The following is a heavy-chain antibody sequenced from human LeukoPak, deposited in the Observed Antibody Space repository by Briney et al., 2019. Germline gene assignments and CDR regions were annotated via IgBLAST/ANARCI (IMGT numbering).Heavy chain of an antibody. Sequence: GGSLRLSCAASGFTFSSYWMHWVRQAPGKGLVWVSRINSDGRSTAYADSVKGRFTISRDNAKNTLYLQMNSLRAEDTAVYYCALSREAAGTVFDDWGQGTLVTVSS. V-gene: IGHV3-74*01. CDR1: GFTFSSYW. CDR2: INSDGRST. J-gene: IGHJ4*02. D-gene: IGHD6-13*01. CDR3: ALSREAAGTVFDD.